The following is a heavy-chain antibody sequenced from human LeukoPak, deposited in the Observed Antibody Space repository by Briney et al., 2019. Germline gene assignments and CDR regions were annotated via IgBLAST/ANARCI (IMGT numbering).Heavy chain of an antibody. CDR1: GFTFSSHG. Sequence: PGGSLRLSCAASGFTFSSHGIHWVRQAPGKGLEWVAVISYAGSDKYYADSVKGRFTISRDNSKNTLYLQMNSLRAEDTAVYYCAESSSGGWYLLGDAFDIWGQGTMVTVSS. CDR3: AESSSGGWYLLGDAFDI. V-gene: IGHV3-30*18. J-gene: IGHJ3*02. D-gene: IGHD6-19*01. CDR2: ISYAGSDK.